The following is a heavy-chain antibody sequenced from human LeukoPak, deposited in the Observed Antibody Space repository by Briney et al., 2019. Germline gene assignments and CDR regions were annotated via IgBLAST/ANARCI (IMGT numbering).Heavy chain of an antibody. J-gene: IGHJ4*02. V-gene: IGHV4-38-2*02. CDR1: GYSISSGYY. CDR2: IYHSGST. Sequence: KPSETLSLTCTVSGYSISSGYYWGWIRQPPGKGLEWIGSIYHSGSTYYNPSLKSRVTISVDTSKNRFSLKLSSVTAADTAVYYCARGGYSGYDWDYWGQGILVTVSS. D-gene: IGHD5-12*01. CDR3: ARGGYSGYDWDY.